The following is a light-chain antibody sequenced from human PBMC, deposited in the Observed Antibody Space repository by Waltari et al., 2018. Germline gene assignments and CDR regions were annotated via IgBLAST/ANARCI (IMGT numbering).Light chain of an antibody. CDR2: EVS. J-gene: IGLJ2*01. CDR3: SSYAGSNNVV. V-gene: IGLV2-8*01. CDR1: SSDVGGYNY. Sequence: QSALTQPPSASGSPGQSVTISCTGTSSDVGGYNYVSWCQQYPGKAPKLMIYEVSTRSSGVPDRLSGSKSGNSASLTVSGLQAEDEADYYCSSYAGSNNVVFGGGTKLTVL.